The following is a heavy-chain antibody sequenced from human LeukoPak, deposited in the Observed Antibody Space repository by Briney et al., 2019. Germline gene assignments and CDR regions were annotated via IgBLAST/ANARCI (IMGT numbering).Heavy chain of an antibody. CDR2: ISGSGGST. V-gene: IGHV3-23*01. CDR1: GFTFSSYA. CDR3: AKVRYSGSYYDY. D-gene: IGHD1-26*01. J-gene: IGHJ4*02. Sequence: GGSLRLSCAASGFTFSSYAMSWVRQAPGKGLEWVSAISGSGGSTYYADSVKGRFTISRDNSKNTLYLQMNSLRAEDTAVYYRAKVRYSGSYYDYWGQGTLVTVSS.